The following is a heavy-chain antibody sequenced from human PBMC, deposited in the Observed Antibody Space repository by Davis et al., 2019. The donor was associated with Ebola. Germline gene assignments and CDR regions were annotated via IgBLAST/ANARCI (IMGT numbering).Heavy chain of an antibody. CDR2: IYSADST. J-gene: IGHJ4*02. V-gene: IGHV3-53*01. Sequence: GESLKISCAASGFTVSSNYMSWVRQAPGKGLEWVSVIYSADSTYYAGSVKGRFTISRDNSKNTLYLQMNNLRAEDTAVYYCARGSDSDYWGQGTLVTVSS. CDR1: GFTVSSNY. CDR3: ARGSDSDY.